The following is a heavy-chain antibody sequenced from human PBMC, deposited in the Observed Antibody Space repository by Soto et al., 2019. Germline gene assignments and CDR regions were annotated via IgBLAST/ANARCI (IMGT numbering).Heavy chain of an antibody. CDR1: GFTFSDYY. D-gene: IGHD6-13*01. V-gene: IGHV3-11*06. Sequence: GGSLRLSCAVSGFTFSDYYMSWIRQVPGKGLEWVAYISGTSDSIPYADSVKGRFTISRDNAENSLYLQMNSLRAEDTAVYYCARVVVLTAAGTTDYWGQGTLVTVSS. J-gene: IGHJ4*02. CDR3: ARVVVLTAAGTTDY. CDR2: ISGTSDSI.